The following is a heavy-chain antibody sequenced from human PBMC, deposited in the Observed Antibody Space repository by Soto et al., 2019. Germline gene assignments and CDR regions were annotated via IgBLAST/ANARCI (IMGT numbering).Heavy chain of an antibody. CDR1: GFTFSSYA. CDR3: AREGSSDYGGRQYCYSGMDV. D-gene: IGHD2-15*01. J-gene: IGHJ6*02. V-gene: IGHV3-30-3*01. CDR2: ISYDGSNK. Sequence: GGSLRLSCAASGFTFSSYAMHWVRQAPGKGLEWVAVISYDGSNKYYADSVKGRFTISRDNSKNTLYLQMNSLRAEDTAVYYCAREGSSDYGGRQYCYSGMDVCGQGTTVTVSS.